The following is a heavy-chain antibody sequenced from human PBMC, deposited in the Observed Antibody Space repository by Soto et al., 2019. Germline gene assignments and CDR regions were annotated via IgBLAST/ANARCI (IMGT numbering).Heavy chain of an antibody. CDR3: ARHPFGGYAFDS. CDR1: GGSFSGYY. CDR2: VNHSGSP. D-gene: IGHD3-16*01. J-gene: IGHJ4*02. Sequence: SETLSLTCAVYGGSFSGYYWSWIRQSPGKGLEWIGSVNHSGSPNHNPSLESRVSISVDTSNNQFSLKVTSVTAADTGIYYCARHPFGGYAFDSWGQGTLVTVSS. V-gene: IGHV4-34*01.